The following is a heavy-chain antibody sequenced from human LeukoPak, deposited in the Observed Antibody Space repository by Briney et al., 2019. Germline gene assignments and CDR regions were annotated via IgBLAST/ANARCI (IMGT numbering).Heavy chain of an antibody. D-gene: IGHD3-22*01. V-gene: IGHV1-69*13. CDR1: GGTFSSYA. Sequence: ASVKASCKASGGTFSSYAISWVRQAPGQGLEWMGGIIPIFGTANYAQKFQGRVTITADESTSTAYMELSSLRSEDTAVYYCARGRENSSGYYPSDYIFDYWGQGTLVTVSS. J-gene: IGHJ4*02. CDR2: IIPIFGTA. CDR3: ARGRENSSGYYPSDYIFDY.